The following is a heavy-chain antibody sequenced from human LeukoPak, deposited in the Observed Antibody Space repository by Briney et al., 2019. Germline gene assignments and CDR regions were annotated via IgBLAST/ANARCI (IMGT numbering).Heavy chain of an antibody. J-gene: IGHJ4*02. CDR3: ARVPRGDSSGWYTGGYYFDY. Sequence: GASVKVSCKASGYTFTSYAMNWVRQAPGQGLEWMGWINTNTGNPTYAQGFTGRFVFSLDTSVSTAYLQISSLKAEDTAVYYCARVPRGDSSGWYTGGYYFDYWGQGTLVTVSS. CDR1: GYTFTSYA. D-gene: IGHD6-19*01. CDR2: INTNTGNP. V-gene: IGHV7-4-1*02.